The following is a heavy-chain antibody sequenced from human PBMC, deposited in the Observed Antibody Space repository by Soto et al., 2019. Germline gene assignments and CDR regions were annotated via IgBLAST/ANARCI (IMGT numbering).Heavy chain of an antibody. CDR3: TRMLIIVTDYNYGLDV. CDR1: GGSISSGDYY. D-gene: IGHD2-21*01. J-gene: IGHJ6*02. CDR2: IYYSGST. V-gene: IGHV4-30-4*01. Sequence: SETLSLTCTVSGGSISSGDYYWSWIRQPPGKGLEWIGYIYYSGSTNYNPSLKSRVAISLDKSKNQFSLKLSSVTAADTAMYYCTRMLIIVTDYNYGLDVWGRGTTVTVSS.